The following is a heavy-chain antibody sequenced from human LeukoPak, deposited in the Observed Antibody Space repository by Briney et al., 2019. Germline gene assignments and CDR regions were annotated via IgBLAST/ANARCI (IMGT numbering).Heavy chain of an antibody. V-gene: IGHV4-61*02. CDR1: GGSISSGSYY. CDR2: IYTSGST. Sequence: PSETLSLTCTVSGGSISSGSYYWSWIRQPAGKGLEWIGRIYTSGSTNYNPSLKNRVTISVDTSKNQFSLKLSSVTAADTAVYYCARLKRGYYGSGSSFDYWGQGTLVTVSS. CDR3: ARLKRGYYGSGSSFDY. D-gene: IGHD3-10*01. J-gene: IGHJ4*02.